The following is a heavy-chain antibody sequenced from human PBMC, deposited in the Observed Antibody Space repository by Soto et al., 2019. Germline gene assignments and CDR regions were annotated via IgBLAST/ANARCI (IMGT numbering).Heavy chain of an antibody. CDR3: ASPPNRDAYNYGY. D-gene: IGHD5-12*01. V-gene: IGHV1-58*01. Sequence: SLKVSCKASGLTFSTSAVQWVRQARGQRLEWIGWIVVGSGSTKYAQKFQERVTITRDMSTSTAYMELNSLRYEDTAVYYCASPPNRDAYNYGYWG. CDR1: GLTFSTSA. J-gene: IGHJ4*01. CDR2: IVVGSGST.